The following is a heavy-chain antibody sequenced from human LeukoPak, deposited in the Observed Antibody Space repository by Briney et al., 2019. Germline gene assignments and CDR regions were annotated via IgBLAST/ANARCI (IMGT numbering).Heavy chain of an antibody. V-gene: IGHV3-20*04. D-gene: IGHD6-6*01. CDR3: ARYSSSSGGASYYLDY. J-gene: IGHJ4*01. CDR1: GFTFDDYG. Sequence: GGSLRLSCAASGFTFDDYGMSWVRQAPGKGLEWVSGINWNGGSTGYADSVKGRFTISRDNAKNTLFLQINGLRAEDTAVYYCARYSSSSGGASYYLDYWGHGTLVTVSS. CDR2: INWNGGST.